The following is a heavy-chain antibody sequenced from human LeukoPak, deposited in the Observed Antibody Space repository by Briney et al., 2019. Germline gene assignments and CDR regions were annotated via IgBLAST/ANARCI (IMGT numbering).Heavy chain of an antibody. D-gene: IGHD2-21*02. Sequence: GGSLRLSCAASGFTFSSYEMNWVRQAPGKGLEWVSYISSSGSTIYYADSVKGRFTISRDNAKNSLYLQMNSLRAEVTAVYYCARMDPYCGGDCYTRDAFDIWGQGTMVTVSS. CDR3: ARMDPYCGGDCYTRDAFDI. CDR2: ISSSGSTI. J-gene: IGHJ3*02. V-gene: IGHV3-48*03. CDR1: GFTFSSYE.